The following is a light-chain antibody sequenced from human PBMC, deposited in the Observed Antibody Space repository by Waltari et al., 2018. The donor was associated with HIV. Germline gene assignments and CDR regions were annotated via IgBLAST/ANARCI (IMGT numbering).Light chain of an antibody. CDR3: QHFGTSPPRYT. CDR2: AAS. CDR1: QSVSSSY. Sequence: EIVLTQSPGTLSLSPGERATLSCRASQSVSSSYLAWYQQQPGQAPRLLIYAASSRATGVPDRFSGSASGADFTVTTRILEPEDFAVYYCQHFGTSPPRYTFGQGTKLELK. V-gene: IGKV3-20*01. J-gene: IGKJ2*01.